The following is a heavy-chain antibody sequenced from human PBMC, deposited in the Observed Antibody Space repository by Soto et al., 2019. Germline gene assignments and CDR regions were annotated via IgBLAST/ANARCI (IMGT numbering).Heavy chain of an antibody. V-gene: IGHV4-30-4*01. CDR3: ARGRYCLTGRCFPNWFDS. CDR2: IYKSATT. D-gene: IGHD2-15*01. Sequence: SETLSLTGSVSGDSISTVDYFWAWVRQPPGQALEYVGYIYKSATTYYNPSFESRVAISVDTSKSQFSLNVTSLTAADTAVYFCARGRYCLTGRCFPNWFDSWGQGTLVTVSS. J-gene: IGHJ5*01. CDR1: GDSISTVDYF.